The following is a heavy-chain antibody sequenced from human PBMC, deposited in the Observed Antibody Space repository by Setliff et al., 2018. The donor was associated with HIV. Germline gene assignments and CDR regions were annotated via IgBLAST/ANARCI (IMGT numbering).Heavy chain of an antibody. J-gene: IGHJ3*02. CDR1: GFTFTKYG. Sequence: PGGSLRLSCVTSGFTFTKYGLHWVRQAPGKGLEWVAVISYDGGRKDYAESVNGRFTISRDDSKSTLYLQMNSLRVEDTAVYYCSAFEMWSQGTVGTVS. CDR3: SAFEM. CDR2: ISYDGGRK. V-gene: IGHV3-33*08.